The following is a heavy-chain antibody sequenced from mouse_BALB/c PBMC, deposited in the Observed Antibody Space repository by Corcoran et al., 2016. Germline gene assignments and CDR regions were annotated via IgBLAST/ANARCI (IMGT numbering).Heavy chain of an antibody. CDR2: VDPNNGGT. D-gene: IGHD2-14*01. CDR3: ARDRYWYFDV. V-gene: IGHV1-26*01. CDR1: GYTFTDYY. J-gene: IGHJ1*01. Sequence: EVQLQQSGPELVKPGASVKMSCKASGYTFTDYYMKWVKQSHGKNLEWIGDVDPNNGGTSYSQNFKGKATLTVDKSSSTAYMQLNSLTPEDSAVYFCARDRYWYFDVWGAGTTVTVSS.